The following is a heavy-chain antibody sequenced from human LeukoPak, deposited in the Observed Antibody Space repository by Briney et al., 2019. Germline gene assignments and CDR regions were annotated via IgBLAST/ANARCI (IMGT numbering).Heavy chain of an antibody. Sequence: SETLSLTCTVSGGSISSYYWSWIRQPPGKGLEWIGYIYYSGSTNYNPSLKSRVTISVDTSKNQFSLKLSSVTAADTAVYYCARSPKPAAYCSGGSCFFDYWGQGTLVTVSS. CDR3: ARSPKPAAYCSGGSCFFDY. CDR1: GGSISSYY. J-gene: IGHJ4*02. V-gene: IGHV4-59*12. CDR2: IYYSGST. D-gene: IGHD2-15*01.